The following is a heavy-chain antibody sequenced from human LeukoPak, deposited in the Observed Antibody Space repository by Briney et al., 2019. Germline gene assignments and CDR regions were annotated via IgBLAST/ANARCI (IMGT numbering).Heavy chain of an antibody. D-gene: IGHD3-9*01. CDR2: IYPGDSDT. CDR3: ARRRSGYGSRSFDY. V-gene: IGHV5-51*01. J-gene: IGHJ4*02. Sequence: GESLKISCKGSGXSFTTYWIAWVRQMPGKGLEWMGIIYPGDSDTRYSPSFQGQVTISADKSISTAYLQWSSLKASDTAIYYCARRRSGYGSRSFDYWGQGTLVTVSS. CDR1: GXSFTTYW.